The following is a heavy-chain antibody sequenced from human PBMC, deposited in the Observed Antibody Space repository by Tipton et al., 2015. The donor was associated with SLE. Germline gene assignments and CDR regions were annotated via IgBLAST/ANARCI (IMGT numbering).Heavy chain of an antibody. D-gene: IGHD3-22*01. CDR1: GGSISSYY. Sequence: LRLSCTVSGGSISSYYWSWIRQPPGKGLEWIGYIYYSGSTNYNPSLKSRVPISVDTSKNQFSLKLSSVTAADMAVYYCARRLGSSGFDYWGQGTLVTVPS. J-gene: IGHJ4*02. V-gene: IGHV4-59*08. CDR2: IYYSGST. CDR3: ARRLGSSGFDY.